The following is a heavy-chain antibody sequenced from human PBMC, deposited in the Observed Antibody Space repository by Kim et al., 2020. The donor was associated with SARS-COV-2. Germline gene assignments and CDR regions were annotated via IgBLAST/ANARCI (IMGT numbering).Heavy chain of an antibody. Sequence: ASVKVSCKASGYTFTSYDINWVRQATGQGLEWMGWMNPNSGNTGYAQKFQGRVTMTRNTSISTAYMELSSLRSEDTAVYYCARVRDIAAPEYYYYCGMDVWGQGTTVTVSS. CDR1: GYTFTSYD. CDR2: MNPNSGNT. D-gene: IGHD6-6*01. CDR3: ARVRDIAAPEYYYYCGMDV. J-gene: IGHJ6*02. V-gene: IGHV1-8*01.